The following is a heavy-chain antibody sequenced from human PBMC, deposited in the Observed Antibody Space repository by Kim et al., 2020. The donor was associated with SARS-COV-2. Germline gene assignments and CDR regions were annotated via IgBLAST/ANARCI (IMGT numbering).Heavy chain of an antibody. CDR3: ARGRRVPIFWHIGDPFDY. CDR2: INHSGST. CDR1: GGSFSGYY. D-gene: IGHD2-21*01. V-gene: IGHV4-34*01. Sequence: SETLSLTCAVYGGSFSGYYWSWIRQPPGKGLEWIGEINHSGSTNYNPSLKSRVTISVDTSKNQFSLKLSSVTAADTAVYYCARGRRVPIFWHIGDPFDYWGQGTLVTVSS. J-gene: IGHJ4*02.